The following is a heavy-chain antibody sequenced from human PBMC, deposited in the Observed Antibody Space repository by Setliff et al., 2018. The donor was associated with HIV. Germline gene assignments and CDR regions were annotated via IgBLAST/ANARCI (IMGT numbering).Heavy chain of an antibody. D-gene: IGHD5-12*01. CDR1: GYTFTKYG. CDR3: ARRGYSYDTSGYDR. V-gene: IGHV1-18*01. Sequence: GASVKVSCKTSGYTFTKYGITWVRQAPGQGLEWMGWISANNGNTNYAQKFQGRVTMTTDTSTRTAYMELGNLRSDDTAVYYCARRGYSYDTSGYDRWGQGTLVTVSS. CDR2: ISANNGNT. J-gene: IGHJ1*01.